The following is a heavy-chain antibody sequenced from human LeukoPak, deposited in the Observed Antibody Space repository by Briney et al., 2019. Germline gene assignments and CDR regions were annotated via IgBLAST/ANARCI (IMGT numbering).Heavy chain of an antibody. J-gene: IGHJ6*03. Sequence: ASVKVSCKTSGYIFIDYEISWVRQAPGQGLEWMGWMNPKSGDTGYEQKFQGRITITRDSSISTVYMELSSLRSEDTALYYCARGRYMDVWGKGITVTVSS. CDR3: ARGRYMDV. V-gene: IGHV1-8*02. CDR1: GYIFIDYE. CDR2: MNPKSGDT.